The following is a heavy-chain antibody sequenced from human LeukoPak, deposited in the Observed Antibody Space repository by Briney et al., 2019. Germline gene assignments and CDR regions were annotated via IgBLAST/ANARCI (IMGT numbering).Heavy chain of an antibody. CDR2: ISPSGGST. CDR1: GYTFTSNY. J-gene: IGHJ4*02. CDR3: AREVRTHNYYDSSGYYYFFDY. D-gene: IGHD3-22*01. V-gene: IGHV1-46*01. Sequence: ASVKVSCKAFGYTFTSNYMHWVRQAPGQGPEWMGVISPSGGSTTYAQKFQGRVTLTRDTSISTAYMEVSRLRSDDTAVYYCAREVRTHNYYDSSGYYYFFDYWGQGTLVTVSS.